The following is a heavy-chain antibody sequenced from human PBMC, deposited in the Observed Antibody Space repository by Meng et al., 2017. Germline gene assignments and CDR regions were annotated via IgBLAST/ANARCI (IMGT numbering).Heavy chain of an antibody. CDR2: IIPIFATA. V-gene: IGHV1-69*01. J-gene: IGHJ5*02. CDR1: GGTFSSYA. CDR3: AKEVDNWFDP. D-gene: IGHD2-15*01. Sequence: VQSVQAGAWGKKAGSSVKVSCKASGGTFSSYASSWVRQAPGQGLEWMGGIIPIFATANYAQKFQGRVTITADESTSTAYMELSSLRSEDTAVYYCAKEVDNWFDPWGQGTLVTVSS.